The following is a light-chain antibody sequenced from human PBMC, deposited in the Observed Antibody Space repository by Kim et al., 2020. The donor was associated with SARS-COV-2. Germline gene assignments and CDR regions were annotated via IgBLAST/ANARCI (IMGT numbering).Light chain of an antibody. V-gene: IGLV3-1*01. CDR1: KLGDKY. CDR2: QDR. CDR3: QAWDSSTVV. Sequence: SYELTQPPSVSVSPGQTASITCSGDKLGDKYDSWYQQKPGQSPVLVIYQDRKRPSGIPERFSGSNSGNTATLTISGTQAMDEADYYCQAWDSSTVVFGGG. J-gene: IGLJ2*01.